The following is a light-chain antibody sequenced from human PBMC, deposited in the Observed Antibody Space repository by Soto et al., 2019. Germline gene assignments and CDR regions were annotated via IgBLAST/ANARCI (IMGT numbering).Light chain of an antibody. J-gene: IGKJ1*01. Sequence: DIQMTQSRSTLSGSVGDRVTITCRASQSISIWLAWYQQKPGKAPKILIYKASSLESGVPSRFSGSGSGTEFTLTISSLQPDDFATYYCQQYSTYTPRTFGQGTKVDIK. CDR1: QSISIW. CDR3: QQYSTYTPRT. CDR2: KAS. V-gene: IGKV1-5*03.